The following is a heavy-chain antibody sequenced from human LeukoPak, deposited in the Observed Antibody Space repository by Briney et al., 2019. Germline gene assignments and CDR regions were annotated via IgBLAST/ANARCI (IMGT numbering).Heavy chain of an antibody. J-gene: IGHJ3*02. Sequence: SETLSLTCTVSGGSISSGSYYWSWIRQPAGKGLEWIGRIYTSGGTNYNPSLKSRATISVDPSKIHFSLKLSSVTAADTAVYYCARALSWGEYAFDIWGQGTMVTVSS. D-gene: IGHD7-27*01. CDR3: ARALSWGEYAFDI. CDR1: GGSISSGSYY. CDR2: IYTSGGT. V-gene: IGHV4-61*02.